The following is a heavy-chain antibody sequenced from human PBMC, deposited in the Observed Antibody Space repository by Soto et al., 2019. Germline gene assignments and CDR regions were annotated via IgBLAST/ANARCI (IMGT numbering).Heavy chain of an antibody. J-gene: IGHJ6*03. CDR1: GFTFSSHW. Sequence: EVQLEESGGGLVQPGGSLRLSCVASGFTFSSHWVHWVRQAPGKGMVWVERINSEGSSTTYAASVKGRFTISRDNAKNTLFLQINSLRAEDTAVYYWARSLPYYYYYYYMDVWGKGTTVTVSS. CDR3: ARSLPYYYYYYYMDV. CDR2: INSEGSST. V-gene: IGHV3-74*01.